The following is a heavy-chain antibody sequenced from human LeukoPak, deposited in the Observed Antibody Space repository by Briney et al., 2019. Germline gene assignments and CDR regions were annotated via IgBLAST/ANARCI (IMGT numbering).Heavy chain of an antibody. CDR3: AKDSHICSGGSCYGSPEYFQH. D-gene: IGHD2-15*01. V-gene: IGHV3-30*18. Sequence: GGSLRLSCAASGFTFSSYGMHWVRQAPGKGLEWVAVISYDGSNKYYADSVKGRFTISRDNSKNTLYLQMNSLRAEDTAVYYCAKDSHICSGGSCYGSPEYFQHWGQGTLVTVSS. CDR1: GFTFSSYG. J-gene: IGHJ1*01. CDR2: ISYDGSNK.